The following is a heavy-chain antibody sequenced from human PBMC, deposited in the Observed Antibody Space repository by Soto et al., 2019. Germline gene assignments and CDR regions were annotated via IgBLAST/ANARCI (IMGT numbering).Heavy chain of an antibody. J-gene: IGHJ4*02. CDR2: ISYDGSNK. V-gene: IGHV3-30*18. D-gene: IGHD5-12*01. Sequence: GGALRLSFAASGFTISSYWKHWGRQAPGKGLEWVAVISYDGSNKNYADSVKGRFTISRDNSKNTLYLQMNRLRAEDTAVYYCAKETGGYRGFSDSWGQGTLVTVSS. CDR3: AKETGGYRGFSDS. CDR1: GFTISSYW.